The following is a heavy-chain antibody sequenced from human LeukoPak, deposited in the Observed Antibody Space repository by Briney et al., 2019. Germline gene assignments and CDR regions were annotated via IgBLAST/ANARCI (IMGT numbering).Heavy chain of an antibody. CDR3: AKDWHYYDSSGYYYDGY. D-gene: IGHD3-22*01. J-gene: IGHJ4*02. CDR1: GFTFSSYG. Sequence: GGSLRLSCAASGFTFSSYGMHWVRQAPGKGLEWVALIWYDGSSKHYADSVRGRFTISRDNSKNTLYLQMNSLRAEDTAVYYCAKDWHYYDSSGYYYDGYWGQGTLVTVSS. V-gene: IGHV3-30*02. CDR2: IWYDGSSK.